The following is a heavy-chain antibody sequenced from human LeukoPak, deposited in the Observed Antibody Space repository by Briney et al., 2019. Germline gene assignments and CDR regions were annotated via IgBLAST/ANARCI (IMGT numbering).Heavy chain of an antibody. CDR3: ARGGDHCGGGCYYYYGMDV. CDR1: GGSISSGDYY. CDR2: IYYSGST. V-gene: IGHV4-31*03. D-gene: IGHD2-21*02. Sequence: SETLSLTCTVSGGSISSGDYYWSWIRQPPGKGLEWIGYIYYSGSTYYNPSLKSRVTISVDTSKNQFSLKLSSVTAADTAVYYCARGGDHCGGGCYYYYGMDVWGQGTTVTVSS. J-gene: IGHJ6*02.